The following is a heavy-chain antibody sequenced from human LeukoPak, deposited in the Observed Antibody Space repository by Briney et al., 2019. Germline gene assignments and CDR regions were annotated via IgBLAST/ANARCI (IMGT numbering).Heavy chain of an antibody. CDR3: ARVSGYRTLSFDC. CDR1: GFTFSSYA. CDR2: IKSDGSST. Sequence: PGRSLRLSCAASGFTFSSYAMHWVRQAPGKGLVWVSRIKSDGSSTSYADSVKGRFTISRDNAKNTLYLQMNSLRAEDTAVYYCARVSGYRTLSFDCWGQGTLVTVSS. J-gene: IGHJ4*02. V-gene: IGHV3-74*01. D-gene: IGHD6-25*01.